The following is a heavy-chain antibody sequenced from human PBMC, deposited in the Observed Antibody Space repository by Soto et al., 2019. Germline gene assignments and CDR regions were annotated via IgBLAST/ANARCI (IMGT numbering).Heavy chain of an antibody. D-gene: IGHD1-1*01. CDR2: VYYSGCT. CDR3: ARHLRRDGYNYYFDY. CDR1: GGSIRSYY. Sequence: SETLSLTCTVSGGSIRSYYWSWIRQPPGKGLEWIGYVYYSGCTNYNPSLKSRVTMSVDTSNNQFSLRLSSVTAADTAVYYCARHLRRDGYNYYFDYWGQGTLVTVSS. V-gene: IGHV4-59*08. J-gene: IGHJ4*02.